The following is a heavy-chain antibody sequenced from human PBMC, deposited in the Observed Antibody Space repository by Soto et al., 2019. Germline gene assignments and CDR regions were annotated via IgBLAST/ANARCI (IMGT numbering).Heavy chain of an antibody. CDR3: ATTTHMPTVTRLDY. D-gene: IGHD4-17*01. V-gene: IGHV3-23*01. CDR1: GITFSNYV. CDR2: ISGSGGST. J-gene: IGHJ4*02. Sequence: EVQLLESGGGLVQPGGSLRLSCAASGITFSNYVMTWVRQAPGKGLESVSGISGSGGSTYYADSVKGRFTISRDNSKNTLYLQMNSLRVEDTAVYYCATTTHMPTVTRLDYWGQGTLVTVSS.